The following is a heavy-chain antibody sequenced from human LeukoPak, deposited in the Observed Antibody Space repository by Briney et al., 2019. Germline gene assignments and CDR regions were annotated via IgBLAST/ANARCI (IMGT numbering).Heavy chain of an antibody. J-gene: IGHJ4*02. V-gene: IGHV1-2*02. CDR3: ARERTGNSDSSGHYDY. CDR1: GYTFTGYY. CDR2: INPNSGGT. Sequence: ASVKVSCKASGYTFTGYYMHWVRQAPGQGLEWMGWINPNSGGTNYAQKFQGRVTMTRDTSTSTVYMELSSLRSEDTAVYYCARERTGNSDSSGHYDYWGQGTLVTVSS. D-gene: IGHD3-22*01.